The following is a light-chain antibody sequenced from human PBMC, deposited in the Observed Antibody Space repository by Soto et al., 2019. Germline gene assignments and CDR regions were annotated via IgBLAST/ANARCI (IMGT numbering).Light chain of an antibody. V-gene: IGLV2-8*01. CDR1: SSDVSGYNY. Sequence: QSVLTQPPSASGSPGQSVTISCTGTSSDVSGYNYVSWYQQHPGKAPKLMIYEVSKRPSGVPDRFSGSKSGNTASLTVSGLQAEDEADYYCSSYADSNNLVFGGGTKLTVL. CDR2: EVS. CDR3: SSYADSNNLV. J-gene: IGLJ2*01.